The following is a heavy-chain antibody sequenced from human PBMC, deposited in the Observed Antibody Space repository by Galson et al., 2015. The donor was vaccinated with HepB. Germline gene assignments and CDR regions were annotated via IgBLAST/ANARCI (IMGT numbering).Heavy chain of an antibody. CDR1: GFTFSNHG. CDR3: AKDLGWELLAGTYGMDV. D-gene: IGHD1-26*01. CDR2: IRYDGSNK. Sequence: SLRLSCAASGFTFSNHGMHWVRQAPGKGLEWVAFIRYDGSNKYYADSVKGRFTISRDNSKNTLYLQMNSLRAEDTAVYYCAKDLGWELLAGTYGMDVWGQGTTVTVSS. J-gene: IGHJ6*02. V-gene: IGHV3-30*02.